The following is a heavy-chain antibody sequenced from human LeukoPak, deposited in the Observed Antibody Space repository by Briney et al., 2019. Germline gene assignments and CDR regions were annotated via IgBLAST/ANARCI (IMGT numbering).Heavy chain of an antibody. CDR2: INPNSGGT. CDR1: GYTFTDYY. V-gene: IGHV1-2*02. Sequence: ASVKVSCKASGYTFTDYYLHWVRQAPGQGLEWMGWINPNSGGTNYAQKFQGRVTMTRDTSISTAYMELSRLRSDDTAVYYCARTFPVLRYFDWLNQERYFDLWGRGTLVTVSS. D-gene: IGHD3-9*01. J-gene: IGHJ2*01. CDR3: ARTFPVLRYFDWLNQERYFDL.